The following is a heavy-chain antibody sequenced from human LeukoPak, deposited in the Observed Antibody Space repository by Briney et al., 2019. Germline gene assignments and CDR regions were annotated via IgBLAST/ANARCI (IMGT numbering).Heavy chain of an antibody. D-gene: IGHD3-10*01. CDR3: ARQMVWFGELLHFDY. CDR2: IYYSGST. V-gene: IGHV4-39*01. CDR1: GGSISSSSYY. Sequence: SETLSLTCTVSGGSISSSSYYWGWIRQPPGKGLEWIGSIYYSGSTYYNPSLKSRVTISVDTSKNQFSLKLSSVTAADTAVHYCARQMVWFGELLHFDYWGQGTLVTVSS. J-gene: IGHJ4*02.